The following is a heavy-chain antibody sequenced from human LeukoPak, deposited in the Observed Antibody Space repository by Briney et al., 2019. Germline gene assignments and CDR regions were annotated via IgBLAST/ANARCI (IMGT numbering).Heavy chain of an antibody. CDR1: GLTFSNFA. Sequence: PGGSLRLSCTASGLTFSNFAIHWVRQAPGKGLEWVALISNDGSNRFYMDSVKGRFTISRDNSENTVFLQMDSMRIDDSAIYFCAKTLGALGTSFDYWGQGALVTVSS. CDR3: AKTLGALGTSFDY. D-gene: IGHD1-1*01. J-gene: IGHJ4*02. V-gene: IGHV3-30*18. CDR2: ISNDGSNR.